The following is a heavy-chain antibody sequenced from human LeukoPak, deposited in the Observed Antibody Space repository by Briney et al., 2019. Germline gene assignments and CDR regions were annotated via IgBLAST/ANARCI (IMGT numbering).Heavy chain of an antibody. CDR3: ATREHHLLRTPGDH. J-gene: IGHJ4*02. CDR2: ISHTGTT. CDR1: GASITISDYY. Sequence: SETLSLTCTVSGASITISDYYWGWIRLPPGKGLEWIGTISHTGTTYYNPSLQSRVIISVDKSKNQFSLKLSSVTAADTAVYYCATREHHLLRTPGDHWGQGTLVTVSS. V-gene: IGHV4-39*01. D-gene: IGHD1-26*01.